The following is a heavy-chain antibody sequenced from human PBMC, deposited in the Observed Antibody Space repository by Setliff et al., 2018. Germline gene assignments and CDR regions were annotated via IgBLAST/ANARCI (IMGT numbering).Heavy chain of an antibody. CDR3: ARDVRYYYGSGSYYNDWFDP. V-gene: IGHV1-2*06. CDR2: INPNSGGT. CDR1: GYTFSGYY. D-gene: IGHD3-10*01. J-gene: IGHJ5*02. Sequence: ASVKVSCKASGYTFSGYYMHWVRQAPGQGLEWMGRINPNSGGTNYAQKFQGRVTMTSDSSISTAYMELSGLRSDDTAVYYCARDVRYYYGSGSYYNDWFDPWGQGTLVTVSS.